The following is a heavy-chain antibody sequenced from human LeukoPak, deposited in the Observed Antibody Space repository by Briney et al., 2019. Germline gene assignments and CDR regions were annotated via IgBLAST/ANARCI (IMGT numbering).Heavy chain of an antibody. CDR2: ISSSSYI. Sequence: GRSLRLSCAASGFTFSSYSMNWVRQAPGKGLEWVSSISSSSYIYYADSVKGRFTISRDDAKNSLYLQMNSLRAEDTAVYYCARDRLVGATYAFDIWGQGTMVTVSS. D-gene: IGHD1-26*01. J-gene: IGHJ3*02. CDR1: GFTFSSYS. V-gene: IGHV3-21*01. CDR3: ARDRLVGATYAFDI.